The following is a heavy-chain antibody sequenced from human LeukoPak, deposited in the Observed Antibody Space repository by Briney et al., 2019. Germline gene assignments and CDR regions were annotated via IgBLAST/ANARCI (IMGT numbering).Heavy chain of an antibody. CDR3: ARAVGYYYDSSGYFGY. V-gene: IGHV3-11*01. CDR2: ISSSGSTI. Sequence: GGSLRLSCAASGFTFSDYYMSWIRQAPGKGLEWVSYISSSGSTIYYADSVKGRFTISRDNAKNSLYLQMNSLRAEDTAVYYCARAVGYYYDSSGYFGYWGQGTLVTVSS. CDR1: GFTFSDYY. D-gene: IGHD3-22*01. J-gene: IGHJ4*02.